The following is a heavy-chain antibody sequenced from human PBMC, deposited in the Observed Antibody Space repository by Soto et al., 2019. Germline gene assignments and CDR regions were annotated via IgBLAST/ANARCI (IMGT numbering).Heavy chain of an antibody. Sequence: GGSLRLSCAASGFTFSDYYMSWIRQAPGKGLEWVSYISSSGSTIYYADSVKGRFTISRDNAKNSLYLQMNSLRAEDTAVYYCARDIMAYCGRDCYSTWGQGSLVTVSS. CDR3: ARDIMAYCGRDCYST. CDR1: GFTFSDYY. V-gene: IGHV3-11*01. CDR2: ISSSGSTI. D-gene: IGHD2-21*02. J-gene: IGHJ5*02.